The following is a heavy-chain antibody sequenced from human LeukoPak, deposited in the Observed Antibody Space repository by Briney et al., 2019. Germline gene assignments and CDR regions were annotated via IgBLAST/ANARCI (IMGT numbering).Heavy chain of an antibody. J-gene: IGHJ5*01. Sequence: GSLRLSCVASGFSFGNYAISWVRQAPGKGLQWVSQISGTGGATWYAGFARDRFTISRDNSKKTLYLQMSGLRVEDTAMYYCVNDPRDTYGTNWFVSWGQGTLLIVSS. CDR2: ISGTGGAT. CDR3: VNDPRDTYGTNWFVS. D-gene: IGHD2-21*01. CDR1: GFSFGNYA. V-gene: IGHV3-23*01.